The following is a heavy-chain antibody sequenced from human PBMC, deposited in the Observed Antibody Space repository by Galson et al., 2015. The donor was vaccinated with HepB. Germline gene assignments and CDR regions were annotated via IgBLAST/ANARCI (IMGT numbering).Heavy chain of an antibody. CDR1: GFTFSGSA. V-gene: IGHV3-73*01. CDR3: TRPYASRGSFDAFDI. J-gene: IGHJ3*02. Sequence: SLRLSCAASGFTFSGSAMHWVRQASGKGLEWVGRIRSKANSYATAYAASVKGRFTISRDDSKNTAYLQMNSLKTEDTAVYYCTRPYASRGSFDAFDIWGQGTMVTVSS. CDR2: IRSKANSYAT. D-gene: IGHD1-26*01.